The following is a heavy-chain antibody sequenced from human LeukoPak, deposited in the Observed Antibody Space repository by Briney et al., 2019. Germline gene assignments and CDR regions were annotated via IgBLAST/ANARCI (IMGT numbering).Heavy chain of an antibody. CDR2: MWADGSKT. V-gene: IGHV3-33*01. Sequence: GSLRLSCTASGFPLSNYGMHWVRQAPGKGLELVALMWADGSKTSYANSVKGRFTISRDISRNTLYLQMNSLRAEDTALYYCARDADTSAFYWYFDLWGRVTLVTVSS. D-gene: IGHD1-26*01. J-gene: IGHJ2*01. CDR1: GFPLSNYG. CDR3: ARDADTSAFYWYFDL.